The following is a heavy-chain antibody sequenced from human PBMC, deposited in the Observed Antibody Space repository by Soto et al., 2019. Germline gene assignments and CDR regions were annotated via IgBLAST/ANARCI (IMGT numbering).Heavy chain of an antibody. CDR1: GGSFSGYY. V-gene: IGHV4-34*01. CDR2: INHSGST. J-gene: IGHJ4*02. D-gene: IGHD3-10*01. CDR3: ARGGYYYGSGSYGR. Sequence: QVQLQQWGAGLLKPSETLSLTCAVYGGSFSGYYWSWINQPPGKGLEWIGEINHSGSTNYNPSLNSRVTISVDTSKNQFSLKLSSVTAADTAVYYCARGGYYYGSGSYGRWGQGTLVTVSS.